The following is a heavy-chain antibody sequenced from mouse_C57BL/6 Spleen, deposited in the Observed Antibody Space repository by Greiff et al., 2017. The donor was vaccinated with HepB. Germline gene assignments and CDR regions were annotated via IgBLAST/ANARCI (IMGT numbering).Heavy chain of an antibody. CDR3: ARVTYFYAMDY. CDR2: ISSGSSTI. D-gene: IGHD2-13*01. V-gene: IGHV5-17*01. J-gene: IGHJ4*01. Sequence: EVNLVESGGGLVKPGGSLKLSCAASGFTFSDYGMHWVRQAPEKGLEWVAYISSGSSTIYYADTVKGRFTISRDNAKNTLFLQMTSLKSEDTAMYYCARVTYFYAMDYWGQGTSVTVSS. CDR1: GFTFSDYG.